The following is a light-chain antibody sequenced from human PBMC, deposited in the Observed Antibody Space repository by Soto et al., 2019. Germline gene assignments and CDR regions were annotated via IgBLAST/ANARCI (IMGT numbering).Light chain of an antibody. CDR1: QSVSSF. V-gene: IGKV3-15*01. CDR2: GAS. CDR3: QQYSNWPSWT. Sequence: EKVMTQSPATLSMSPGERATLSCRASQSVSSFLAWYQQKPGQAPRILIYGASTRATGIPARFSGSGSGTEFTLTISSLQSEDFAVYYCQQYSNWPSWTFGQGTKVEVQ. J-gene: IGKJ1*01.